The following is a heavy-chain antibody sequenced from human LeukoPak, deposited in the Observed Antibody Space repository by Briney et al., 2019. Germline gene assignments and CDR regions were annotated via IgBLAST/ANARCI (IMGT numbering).Heavy chain of an antibody. CDR3: ARGSTGWYSYSYYMDV. Sequence: AGGSLRLSCAASGFTFSLYWMSWVRQAPGKGLEWVANIKQDGSEKYYVDSVKGRFAISRDNAKSSLYLQMNSLRAEDTAVYYCARGSTGWYSYSYYMDVWGKGTTVTISS. J-gene: IGHJ6*03. D-gene: IGHD6-19*01. V-gene: IGHV3-7*01. CDR2: IKQDGSEK. CDR1: GFTFSLYW.